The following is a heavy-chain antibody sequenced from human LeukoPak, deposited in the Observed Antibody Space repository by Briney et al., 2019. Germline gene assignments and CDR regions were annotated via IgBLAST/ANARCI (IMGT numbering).Heavy chain of an antibody. J-gene: IGHJ4*02. Sequence: GASVKVSCKASGGTFSSYTISWVRQAPGQGLEWMGRIIPILGIANYAQKFQGRVTITADKSTSTAYMELSSLRSGDTAVCYCARDSWGSRGYSYGPSDYWGQGTLVTVSS. CDR1: GGTFSSYT. D-gene: IGHD5-18*01. CDR2: IIPILGIA. CDR3: ARDSWGSRGYSYGPSDY. V-gene: IGHV1-69*04.